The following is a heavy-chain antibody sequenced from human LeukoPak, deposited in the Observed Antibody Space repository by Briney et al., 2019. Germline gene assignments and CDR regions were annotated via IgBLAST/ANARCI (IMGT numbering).Heavy chain of an antibody. Sequence: GGPLSHSHGPSGLNQCIQPKSGPPPAKGEAREWVADISDSGRHTHYADSVKGRFTISRDNSKKTLYLQMNSLRAEDTAVYYCAKDGRGSYTSSWSRWMGNYYMDVWGKGTTVTVSS. CDR3: AKDGRGSYTSSWSRWMGNYYMDV. J-gene: IGHJ6*03. CDR2: ISDSGRHT. CDR1: GLNQCIQP. D-gene: IGHD6-13*01. V-gene: IGHV3-23*01.